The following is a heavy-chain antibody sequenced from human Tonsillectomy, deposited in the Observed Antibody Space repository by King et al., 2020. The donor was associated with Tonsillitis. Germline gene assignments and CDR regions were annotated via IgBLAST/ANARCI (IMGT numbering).Heavy chain of an antibody. CDR1: GGSISSGGYY. Sequence: QLQESGPGLVKPSQTLSLTCTVSGGSISSGGYYWSWIRQHPGKGLEWIGYIYYSGSTYYNPSLKSRVTISVDTSKNQSSLKLSSVTAADTAVYYCARDGSLVTPYNWFDPWGQGTLVTVSS. CDR3: ARDGSLVTPYNWFDP. CDR2: IYYSGST. D-gene: IGHD4-23*01. V-gene: IGHV4-31*03. J-gene: IGHJ5*02.